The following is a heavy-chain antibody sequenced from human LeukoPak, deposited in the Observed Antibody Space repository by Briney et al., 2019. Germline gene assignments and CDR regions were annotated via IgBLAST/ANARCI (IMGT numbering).Heavy chain of an antibody. CDR1: GFTFSSYS. J-gene: IGHJ6*02. CDR2: ISSSSSYI. CDR3: ASIAAAGTDYGMDV. V-gene: IGHV3-21*01. Sequence: PGGSLRLSCAASGFTFSSYSMNWVRHAPGKGREWGSSISSSSSYIYYADSVKGRFTISRDNAKHSLYLQMNSLRAEDTAVYYCASIAAAGTDYGMDVWGQGTTVTVSS. D-gene: IGHD6-13*01.